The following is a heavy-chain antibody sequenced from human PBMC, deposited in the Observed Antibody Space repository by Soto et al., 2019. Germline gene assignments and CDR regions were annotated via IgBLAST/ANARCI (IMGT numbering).Heavy chain of an antibody. Sequence: PSETLSLTCTVSGGSISSGDYYWGWIRQPPGKGLEWIGYIYYSGSTYYNPSLKSRVTISVDTSKNQFSLKLSPVTAADTAVYYCAGDWRAGDNGITGTLVVAFDIWGQGTMVTVSS. D-gene: IGHD1-20*01. CDR3: AGDWRAGDNGITGTLVVAFDI. J-gene: IGHJ3*02. V-gene: IGHV4-30-4*01. CDR2: IYYSGST. CDR1: GGSISSGDYY.